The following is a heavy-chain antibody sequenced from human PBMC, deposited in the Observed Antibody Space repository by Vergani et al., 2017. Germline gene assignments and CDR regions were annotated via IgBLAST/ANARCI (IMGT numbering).Heavy chain of an antibody. CDR3: AKQYFVSGNYLFDY. Sequence: QLVESGGGVVQPGRSLRLSCAASGFTFSSYAMHWVRQAPGKGLEWVAVISYDGSNKYYADSVKGRFTISRDNSKNMLFLQMNNLRTEDTAIYFCAKQYFVSGNYLFDYWGQGALVTVSS. D-gene: IGHD3-10*01. J-gene: IGHJ4*02. CDR2: ISYDGSNK. CDR1: GFTFSSYA. V-gene: IGHV3-30-3*02.